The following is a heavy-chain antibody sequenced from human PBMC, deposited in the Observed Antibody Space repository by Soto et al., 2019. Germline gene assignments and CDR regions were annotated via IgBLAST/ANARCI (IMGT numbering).Heavy chain of an antibody. CDR3: TKDGSGHPYYSDI. V-gene: IGHV4-4*02. D-gene: IGHD3-3*01. J-gene: IGHJ4*02. Sequence: PSETLSLTCAVSGGSISSNNWWSWVRQAPGKGLEWIGEIYHSGRTSYNPSLRSRVTMSVDKSKNQFSLIVTSVTAADTAVYYCTKDGSGHPYYSDIWGPGTLVTVSS. CDR2: IYHSGRT. CDR1: GGSISSNNW.